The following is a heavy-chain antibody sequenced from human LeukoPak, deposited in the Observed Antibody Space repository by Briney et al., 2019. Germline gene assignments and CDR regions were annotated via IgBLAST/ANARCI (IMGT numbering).Heavy chain of an antibody. Sequence: SVKVSCKASGGTFSSYAISWVRQAPGQGREWMGRIIPILGIANYAQKFQGRVTITADKSTSTAYMELSSLRSEGTAVYYCARVFYYYDSSGYPLDYWGQGTLVTVSS. CDR2: IIPILGIA. CDR3: ARVFYYYDSSGYPLDY. CDR1: GGTFSSYA. J-gene: IGHJ4*02. V-gene: IGHV1-69*04. D-gene: IGHD3-22*01.